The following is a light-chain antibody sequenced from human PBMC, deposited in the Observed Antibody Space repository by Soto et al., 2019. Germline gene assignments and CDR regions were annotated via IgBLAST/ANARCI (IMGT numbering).Light chain of an antibody. J-gene: IGKJ1*01. Sequence: EIVWTQSPGTLSLSPGERATLSCMASQSVRGNYFAWYQQKPGQAPRLLISGASSRASGIPDRFSGSGSGTDFTLTISRLEPEDFALYYCQHYGFSLRSFGQGSKVEI. CDR3: QHYGFSLRS. CDR2: GAS. CDR1: QSVRGNY. V-gene: IGKV3-20*01.